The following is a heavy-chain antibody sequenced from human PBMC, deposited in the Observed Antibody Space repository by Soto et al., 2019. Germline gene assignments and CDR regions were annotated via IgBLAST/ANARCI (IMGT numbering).Heavy chain of an antibody. Sequence: GGSLRLSCAASGFTFSSYAMSWVRQAPGKGLKCVSAISGSGGSTYYADSVKGRFTISRDNSKNTLYLQMNSLRAEDTAVYYCAKPPTRDYMIVVVMPFDYWGQGTLVTVSS. CDR1: GFTFSSYA. J-gene: IGHJ4*02. V-gene: IGHV3-23*01. CDR3: AKPPTRDYMIVVVMPFDY. CDR2: ISGSGGST. D-gene: IGHD3-22*01.